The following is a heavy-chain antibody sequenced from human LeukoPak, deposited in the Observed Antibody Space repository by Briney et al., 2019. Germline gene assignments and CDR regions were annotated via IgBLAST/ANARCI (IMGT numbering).Heavy chain of an antibody. CDR3: ARDGYDSSGSDAFDI. CDR2: IYHSGST. V-gene: IGHV4-4*02. Sequence: SETLSLTCAVSGGSISSSNWWSWVRQPPGKGLEWIGEIYHSGSTNYNPSLKSRVTISVDKSKNQFSLKLSSVTAADTAVYYCARDGYDSSGSDAFDIWGQGTMVTVSS. J-gene: IGHJ3*02. CDR1: GGSISSSNW. D-gene: IGHD3-22*01.